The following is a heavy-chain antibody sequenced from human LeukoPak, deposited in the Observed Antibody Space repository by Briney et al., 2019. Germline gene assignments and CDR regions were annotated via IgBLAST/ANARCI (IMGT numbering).Heavy chain of an antibody. CDR2: IYYSGST. V-gene: IGHV4-59*01. D-gene: IGHD3-10*01. CDR3: ARGGLTMVRGVIHYYYYGMDV. CDR1: GGSIRSYY. J-gene: IGHJ6*02. Sequence: PSETLSLTCTVSGGSIRSYYWSWIRQPPGKGLEWIGYIYYSGSTNYNPSLKSRVTISVDTSKNQFSLKLSSVTAADTAVYYCARGGLTMVRGVIHYYYYGMDVWGQGTTVTVSS.